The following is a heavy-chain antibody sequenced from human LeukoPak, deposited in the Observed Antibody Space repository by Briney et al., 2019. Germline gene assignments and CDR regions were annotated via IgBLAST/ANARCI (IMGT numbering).Heavy chain of an antibody. CDR2: IYTSGST. D-gene: IGHD1-14*01. V-gene: IGHV4-61*02. J-gene: IGHJ3*02. CDR1: GGSISGGSYY. CDR3: ARLYNGNQGDAFDI. Sequence: SETLSLTCTVSGGSISGGSYYWSWIRQPAGKGLEWIGRIYTSGSTNYNPSLKSRVTISVDTSKNQFSLKLSSVTAADTAVYYCARLYNGNQGDAFDIWGQGTMVTVSS.